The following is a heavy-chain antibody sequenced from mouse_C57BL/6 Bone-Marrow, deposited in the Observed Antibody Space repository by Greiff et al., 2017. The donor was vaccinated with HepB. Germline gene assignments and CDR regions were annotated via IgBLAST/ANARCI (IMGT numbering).Heavy chain of an antibody. CDR2: IDPSDSET. J-gene: IGHJ2*01. Sequence: VQLQQPGAELVRPGSSVKLSCKASGYTFTSYWMHWVKQRPIQGLEWIGNIDPSDSETHYNQKFKDKATLTVDKSSSTAYMQLSSLTSEDSAVYYCARWGQYYGSSLYFDYWGQGTTLTVSS. CDR3: ARWGQYYGSSLYFDY. D-gene: IGHD1-1*01. CDR1: GYTFTSYW. V-gene: IGHV1-52*01.